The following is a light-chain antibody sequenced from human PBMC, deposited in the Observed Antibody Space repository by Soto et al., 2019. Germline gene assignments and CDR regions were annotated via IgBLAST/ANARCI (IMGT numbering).Light chain of an antibody. CDR3: QQRSNWSLT. Sequence: EIVLTQSPATLSLSPGERATLSCRASQSFSSYLAWYQQKPGQAPRLLIYDASHRATGLPARFSGSGSVTDFTLTISSLEPEDFAVYDCQQRSNWSLTFGGGTKVEIK. CDR2: DAS. V-gene: IGKV3-11*01. J-gene: IGKJ4*01. CDR1: QSFSSY.